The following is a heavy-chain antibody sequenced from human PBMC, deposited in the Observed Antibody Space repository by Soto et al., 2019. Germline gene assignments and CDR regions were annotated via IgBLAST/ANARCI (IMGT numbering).Heavy chain of an antibody. D-gene: IGHD5-12*01. CDR2: ISYDGSNK. CDR1: GFTFSSYA. J-gene: IGHJ6*02. CDR3: AREVNGYRADGMDV. V-gene: IGHV3-30-3*01. Sequence: QVQLVESGGGVVQPGRSLRLSCAASGFTFSSYAMHWVRQAPGKGLEWVAVISYDGSNKYYADSVKGRFTISRDNSKNTLYLQMNSLRAEETAVYYCAREVNGYRADGMDVWGQGTTVTVSS.